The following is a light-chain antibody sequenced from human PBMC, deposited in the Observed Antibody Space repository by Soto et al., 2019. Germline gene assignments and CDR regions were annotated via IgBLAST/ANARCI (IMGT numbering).Light chain of an antibody. V-gene: IGKV1-33*01. CDR1: QDISNY. J-gene: IGKJ3*01. CDR2: DAS. Sequence: DIQMTQSPSSLSASVGDRVTINCQASQDISNYLNWYQQKPGKAPKLLIYDASNLETGVPSRFSGXXXXXYFTFTISSLQPEDIATYYWQQYDNPRTFGPWTKVDIK. CDR3: QQYDNPRT.